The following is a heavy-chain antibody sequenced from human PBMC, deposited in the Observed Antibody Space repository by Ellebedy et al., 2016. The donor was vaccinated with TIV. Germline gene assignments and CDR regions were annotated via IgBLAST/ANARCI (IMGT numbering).Heavy chain of an antibody. CDR1: GGSFSDYF. V-gene: IGHV4-34*01. CDR3: ARGPHDYSYYGLSDY. D-gene: IGHD4-11*01. Sequence: SETLSLTXAVYGGSFSDYFWTWIRQPPGKGLEWIGEINHGGTTNYNPSLKSRVTISVDTSKNQFSLKVNSVTAADTAVYYCARGPHDYSYYGLSDYWGQGTLVTVSS. J-gene: IGHJ4*02. CDR2: INHGGTT.